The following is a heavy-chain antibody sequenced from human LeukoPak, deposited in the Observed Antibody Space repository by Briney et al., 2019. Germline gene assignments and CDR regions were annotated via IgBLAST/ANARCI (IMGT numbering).Heavy chain of an antibody. D-gene: IGHD6-13*01. CDR3: AKGYRGRSSSWYVN. CDR1: AGSFSGYD. J-gene: IGHJ4*02. CDR2: INHSGST. Sequence: PSETLSLTCAVYAGSFSGYDWSWIRQPPGKGLEWIGEINHSGSTNYNPSLKSRVTISVDTSKNQFSLKLSSVTAADTAVYYCAKGYRGRSSSWYVNWGQGTLVTVSS. V-gene: IGHV4-34*01.